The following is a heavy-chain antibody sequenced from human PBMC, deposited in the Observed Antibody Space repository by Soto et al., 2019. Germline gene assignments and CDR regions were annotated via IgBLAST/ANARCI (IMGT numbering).Heavy chain of an antibody. CDR1: GGSFSGYY. J-gene: IGHJ4*02. V-gene: IGHV4-34*01. Sequence: QVQLQQWGAGLLKPSETLSLTCADYGGSFSGYYWSWIRQPPGKGLEWIGEINHSGSTNYNPSLKSRVTISVDTSKNQFSLKLSSVTAADTAVYYCARARAAAGFDYWGQGTLVTVSS. D-gene: IGHD6-13*01. CDR2: INHSGST. CDR3: ARARAAAGFDY.